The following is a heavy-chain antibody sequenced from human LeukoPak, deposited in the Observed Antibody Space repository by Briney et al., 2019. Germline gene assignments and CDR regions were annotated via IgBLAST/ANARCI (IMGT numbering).Heavy chain of an antibody. D-gene: IGHD3-22*01. Sequence: ASVKVSCTASGYTFTSYAMHWVRQAPGQRLEWMGWINAGNGNTEYSQKFQGRVTITRDTSASTAYMELSSLRSEDTAVYYCARDHDFNYYDSSAYSALPDYWGQGTLVTVSS. CDR3: ARDHDFNYYDSSAYSALPDY. V-gene: IGHV1-3*01. J-gene: IGHJ4*02. CDR2: INAGNGNT. CDR1: GYTFTSYA.